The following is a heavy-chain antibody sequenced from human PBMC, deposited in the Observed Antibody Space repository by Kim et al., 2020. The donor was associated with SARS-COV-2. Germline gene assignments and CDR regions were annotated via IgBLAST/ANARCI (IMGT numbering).Heavy chain of an antibody. J-gene: IGHJ3*02. Sequence: GGSLRLSCAASGFTFSNAWMNWVRQAPGKGLEWVGRIKRKTDGETTDYTAPVKARFSISRDDSKNMLYLQMNSLKTDDTAVYYCTGSWRAFDIWGQGTMGTVP. CDR3: TGSWRAFDI. V-gene: IGHV3-15*01. CDR1: GFTFSNAW. D-gene: IGHD3-10*01. CDR2: IKRKTDGETT.